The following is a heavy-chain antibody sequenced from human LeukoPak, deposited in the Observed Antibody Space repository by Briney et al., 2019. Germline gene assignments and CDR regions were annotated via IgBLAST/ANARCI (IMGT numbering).Heavy chain of an antibody. CDR2: IIPIFGTA. CDR1: GGTFSSYA. D-gene: IGHD1-26*01. CDR3: ARSGSYYYYFDY. V-gene: IGHV1-69*13. J-gene: IGHJ4*02. Sequence: SVKVSCKASGGTFSSYAISWVRQAPGQGLEWMGGIIPIFGTANYAQKFQGRVTITADESTGTAYMELSSLRSEDTAVYYCARSGSYYYYFDYWGQGTLVTVSS.